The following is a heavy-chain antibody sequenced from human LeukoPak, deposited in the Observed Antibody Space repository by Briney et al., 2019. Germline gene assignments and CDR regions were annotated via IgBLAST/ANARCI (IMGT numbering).Heavy chain of an antibody. D-gene: IGHD6-19*01. V-gene: IGHV1-2*06. CDR2: INPSSGGT. J-gene: IGHJ4*02. CDR1: GYTFTGYY. Sequence: ASVKVSCKASGYTFTGYYMHWVRQAPGQGLEWMGRINPSSGGTNYAQKFQGRVTMTRDTSISTAYMELSRLRSDDTAVYYCARDLSRGSSGWYGYWGQGTLVTVSS. CDR3: ARDLSRGSSGWYGY.